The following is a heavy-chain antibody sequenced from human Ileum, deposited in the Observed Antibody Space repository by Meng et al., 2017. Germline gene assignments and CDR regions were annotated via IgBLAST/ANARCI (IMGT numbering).Heavy chain of an antibody. CDR3: ARMNTAMVGRYYYYGMDV. J-gene: IGHJ6*02. Sequence: GESLKISCVASGFTFSSYWMHWVRQAPGKGLVWVSRINSDGSSTSYADSVKGRFTISRDNAKNTLYLQMNSLRAEDTAVYYCARMNTAMVGRYYYYGMDVWGQGTTVTVSS. D-gene: IGHD5-18*01. CDR1: GFTFSSYW. CDR2: INSDGSST. V-gene: IGHV3-74*01.